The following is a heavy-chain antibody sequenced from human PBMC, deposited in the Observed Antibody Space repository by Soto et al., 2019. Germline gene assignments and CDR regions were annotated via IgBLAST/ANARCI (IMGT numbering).Heavy chain of an antibody. Sequence: LRLSCAASGFTFSSYAMSWVRQAPGKGLEWVSVISGSGGSTYYPDSVKGRFTISRDNSKHTLYRQMISLRAEDTAGYYRAKADSGNYHGYYYYDMDVRGQETTVTVSS. CDR1: GFTFSSYA. J-gene: IGHJ6*02. CDR2: ISGSGGST. CDR3: AKADSGNYHGYYYYDMDV. V-gene: IGHV3-23*01. D-gene: IGHD1-26*01.